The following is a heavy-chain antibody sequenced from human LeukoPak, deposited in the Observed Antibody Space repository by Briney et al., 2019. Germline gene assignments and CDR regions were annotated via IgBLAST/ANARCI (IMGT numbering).Heavy chain of an antibody. Sequence: PGGSLRLSCAASGFTFSTYAMSWVRQAPGKGLEWVSVISGSGGSTYYADSVKGRFTISRDNSKNTLYLQMNSLRAEDTAVYYCAKDATGSGLFDYWGQGTLVTVSS. CDR3: AKDATGSGLFDY. CDR2: ISGSGGST. V-gene: IGHV3-23*01. J-gene: IGHJ4*02. CDR1: GFTFSTYA. D-gene: IGHD3-10*01.